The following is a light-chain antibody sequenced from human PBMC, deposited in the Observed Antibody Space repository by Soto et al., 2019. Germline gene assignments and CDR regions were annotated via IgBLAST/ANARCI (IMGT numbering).Light chain of an antibody. V-gene: IGLV3-1*01. CDR2: QDT. Sequence: SYELTQPPSVSVSLGQTASITCSGDKLGDKYACWYQQKPGQSPVLVIYQDTERPSGIPERFSGSNSGNTATLTISGTQAMDEADYYCQAWDNKIVVFVGGTKLAV. CDR1: KLGDKY. J-gene: IGLJ2*01. CDR3: QAWDNKIVV.